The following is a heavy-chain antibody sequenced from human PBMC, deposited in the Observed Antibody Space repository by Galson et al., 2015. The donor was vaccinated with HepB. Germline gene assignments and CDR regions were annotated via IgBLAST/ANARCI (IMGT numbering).Heavy chain of an antibody. Sequence: SVKVSCKVSGYTLTELSMHWVRQAPGKGLEWMGGFDPEDGETIYAQKFQGRVTMTEDTSTDTAYMELSSLRSEDTAVYYCATFLLGQQLVQSFDYWGQGTLVTVSS. V-gene: IGHV1-24*01. CDR3: ATFLLGQQLVQSFDY. CDR2: FDPEDGET. J-gene: IGHJ4*02. CDR1: GYTLTELS. D-gene: IGHD6-13*01.